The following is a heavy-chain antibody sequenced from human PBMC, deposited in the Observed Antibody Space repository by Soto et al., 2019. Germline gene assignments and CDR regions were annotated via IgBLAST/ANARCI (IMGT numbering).Heavy chain of an antibody. CDR3: PLDGVSDSCYVGY. CDR1: GYTFTSYG. Sequence: QLVQSGAEVKKPGASVQVSCKTSGYTFTSYGTSWVRQAPGPGLEWMGWVSVYNGNTKYAPKLQGRVTMTTDSSASTAYMELRSLSSDDTAVYFCPLDGVSDSCYVGYWGQGTLVTVSS. V-gene: IGHV1-18*01. J-gene: IGHJ1*01. D-gene: IGHD2-2*01. CDR2: VSVYNGNT.